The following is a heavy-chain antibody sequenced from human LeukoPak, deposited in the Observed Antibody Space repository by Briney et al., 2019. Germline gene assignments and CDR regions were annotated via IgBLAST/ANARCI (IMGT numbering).Heavy chain of an antibody. CDR1: GGSISSYY. J-gene: IGHJ5*02. V-gene: IGHV4-59*01. D-gene: IGHD3-10*01. Sequence: SETLSLTCTVSGGSISSYYWSWIRQPPGKGLEWIGYISNSGNTNYNPSLKSRVTISVDTSKNQFPLKLSSVTAADTAVYYCARLNYYGSGTYYWFDPWGQGTLVTVSP. CDR2: ISNSGNT. CDR3: ARLNYYGSGTYYWFDP.